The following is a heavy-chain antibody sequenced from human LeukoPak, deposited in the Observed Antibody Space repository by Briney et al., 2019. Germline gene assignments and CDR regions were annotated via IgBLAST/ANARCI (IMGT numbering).Heavy chain of an antibody. CDR1: GGSFSGYY. V-gene: IGHV4-34*01. Sequence: PSETLSLTCGVYGGSFSGYYWSWIRQPPGKGLEWIGKIYYSGNTYYSPSLKSRVTISLDTSRNQFSLKLNSVTAADTAVYYCAKSNGYGLIDIWGQGTMVTVSS. D-gene: IGHD3-22*01. J-gene: IGHJ3*02. CDR3: AKSNGYGLIDI. CDR2: IYYSGNT.